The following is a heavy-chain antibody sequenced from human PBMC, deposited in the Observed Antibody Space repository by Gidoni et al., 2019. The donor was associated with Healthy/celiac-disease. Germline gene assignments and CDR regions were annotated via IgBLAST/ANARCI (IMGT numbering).Heavy chain of an antibody. CDR3: ARFYGWFGELLLGWFDP. CDR1: GGSISSGGYY. D-gene: IGHD3-10*01. V-gene: IGHV4-31*03. J-gene: IGHJ5*02. Sequence: QVQLQESGPGLVKPSQNLSLTCTVSGGSISSGGYYWSWIRHHHGKGLEWIGYIYYSGSTYYNPSLKSRVTISVDTSKNQFSLKLSSVTAADTAVYYCARFYGWFGELLLGWFDPWGQGTLVTVSS. CDR2: IYYSGST.